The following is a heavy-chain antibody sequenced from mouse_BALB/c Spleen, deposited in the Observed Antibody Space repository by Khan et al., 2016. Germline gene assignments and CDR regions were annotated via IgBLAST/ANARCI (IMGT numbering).Heavy chain of an antibody. CDR3: ARSRRKWVNYLIDY. CDR2: INPTSGYT. V-gene: IGHV1-4*01. Sequence: QVRLQQSGAELARPGASVRMSCKASGYTFTSYTIHWVKQRPGQGLEWIGYINPTSGYTNCNQKFKDKAKLTADKSTSPAYMQLGSLTSKASAVYYCARSRRKWVNYLIDYWGQGTPLTVSS. CDR1: GYTFTSYT. D-gene: IGHD1-3*01. J-gene: IGHJ2*01.